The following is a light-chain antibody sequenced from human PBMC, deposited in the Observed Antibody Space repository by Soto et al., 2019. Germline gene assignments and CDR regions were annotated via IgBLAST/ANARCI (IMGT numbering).Light chain of an antibody. CDR1: SSDVGTYNL. CDR2: EVS. Sequence: QSVLTRPASVSGSPGQSIAISCTGTSSDVGTYNLVSWYQQHPGKAPKFIIYEVSQRPSGVSSRFSGSKSGNTASLTISGLQAEDEADYYCCSYAGSVTSVVFGGGTKLTVL. V-gene: IGLV2-23*02. J-gene: IGLJ2*01. CDR3: CSYAGSVTSVV.